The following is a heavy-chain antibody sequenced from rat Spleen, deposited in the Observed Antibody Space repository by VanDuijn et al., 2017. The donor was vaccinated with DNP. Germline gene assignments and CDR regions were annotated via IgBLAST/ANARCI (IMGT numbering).Heavy chain of an antibody. Sequence: EVQLVESGGGLVQPGRSLKLSCAASGFIFSNYYMAWVRQGPKKGLEWVAYISYAGSSAYSGDAVKGRFTISRDNTENTLYLQMNGLRSDDTATYYCARGSGTPYWYFDVWGPGTMVTVSS. J-gene: IGHJ1*01. D-gene: IGHD5-1*01. V-gene: IGHV5-22*01. CDR1: GFIFSNYY. CDR2: ISYAGSSA. CDR3: ARGSGTPYWYFDV.